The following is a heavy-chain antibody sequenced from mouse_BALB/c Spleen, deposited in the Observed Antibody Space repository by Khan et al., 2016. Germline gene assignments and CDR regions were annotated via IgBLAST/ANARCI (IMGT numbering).Heavy chain of an antibody. D-gene: IGHD2-1*01. Sequence: EVQLVESGGGLVKPGGSLKLSCAASGFAFSSYDMSWVRQTPEKRLEWVAYISSGGGSTYYPDTVKGRFTISRDNAKNTLYLQLSSLTSEDTAMYYCARHRYCNYYYYAMDYWGQGTSVTVSS. CDR3: ARHRYCNYYYYAMDY. J-gene: IGHJ4*01. CDR1: GFAFSSYD. V-gene: IGHV5-12-1*01. CDR2: ISSGGGST.